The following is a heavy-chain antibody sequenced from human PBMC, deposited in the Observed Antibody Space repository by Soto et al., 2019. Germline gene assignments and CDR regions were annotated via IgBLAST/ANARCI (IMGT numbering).Heavy chain of an antibody. Sequence: QVQLQQWGAGLLKPSETLSLTCAVYGGSFSGYYWSWIRQPPGKGREGIGEINHSGSTNYNPSLKSRVTISVDTSKNQFSLKLSSVTAADTAVYYCARGRITMVRGVITNYYYYYGMDVWGQVTTVTVSS. CDR1: GGSFSGYY. CDR3: ARGRITMVRGVITNYYYYYGMDV. J-gene: IGHJ6*02. D-gene: IGHD3-10*01. CDR2: INHSGST. V-gene: IGHV4-34*01.